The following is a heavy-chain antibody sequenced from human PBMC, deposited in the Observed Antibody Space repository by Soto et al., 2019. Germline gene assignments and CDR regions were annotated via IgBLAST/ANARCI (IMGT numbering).Heavy chain of an antibody. CDR1: GFSLSTPGEA. Sequence: QITLEESGPPLVKPTQTLTLTCTFSGFSLSTPGEAVGWIRQPPGKALEWLARIYWDGDKVYSPSLKSRLTITKDPSTNQVVPTMTNMDPVDTGTYYCAHRGRAYRYSLDFWGQGMLVPVSS. CDR2: IYWDGDK. CDR3: AHRGRAYRYSLDF. D-gene: IGHD5-18*01. V-gene: IGHV2-5*02. J-gene: IGHJ4*02.